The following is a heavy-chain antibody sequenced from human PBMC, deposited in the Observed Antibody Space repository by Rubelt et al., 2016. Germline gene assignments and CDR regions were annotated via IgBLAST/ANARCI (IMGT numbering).Heavy chain of an antibody. Sequence: YIYYSGSTYYNPSLKSRVTISVDTSKNQFSLKLSSVTAADTAVYYCARDRLYGDYGAGWFDPWGQGTLVTVSS. CDR3: ARDRLYGDYGAGWFDP. CDR2: IYYSGST. J-gene: IGHJ5*02. D-gene: IGHD4-17*01. V-gene: IGHV4-30-2*04.